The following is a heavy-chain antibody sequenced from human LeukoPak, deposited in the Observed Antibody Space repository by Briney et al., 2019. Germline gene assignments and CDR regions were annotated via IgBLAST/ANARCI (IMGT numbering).Heavy chain of an antibody. Sequence: SVKVSCKASGGTFSSYAISWVRQAPGQGLEWMGGIIPIFGTANYAQKFQGRVTITADESTSTAYMELSSLRSEDAAVYYCASRPPGDYYYHYMDVWGKGTTVTVSS. CDR1: GGTFSSYA. J-gene: IGHJ6*03. D-gene: IGHD3-10*01. V-gene: IGHV1-69*01. CDR3: ASRPPGDYYYHYMDV. CDR2: IIPIFGTA.